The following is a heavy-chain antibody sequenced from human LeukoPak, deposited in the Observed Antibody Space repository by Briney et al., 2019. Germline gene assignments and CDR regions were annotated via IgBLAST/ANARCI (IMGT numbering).Heavy chain of an antibody. CDR2: VMPFLDVA. V-gene: IGHV1-69*02. CDR1: GDTFSDYT. Sequence: ASVKVSCKASGDTFSDYTISWVRQAPGQGLEWMGRVMPFLDVANYAQKFQGRVTITADKSTSTAYMELRSLRSDDTAVYYCARLYYYDSSGYYVGTDAFDIWGQGTMATVSS. CDR3: ARLYYYDSSGYYVGTDAFDI. D-gene: IGHD3-22*01. J-gene: IGHJ3*02.